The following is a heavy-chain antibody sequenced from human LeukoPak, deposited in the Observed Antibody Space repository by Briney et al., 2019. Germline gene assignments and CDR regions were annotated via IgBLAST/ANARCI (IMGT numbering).Heavy chain of an antibody. CDR3: AKSLYGGCDY. J-gene: IGHJ4*02. CDR1: GFTFSTYA. Sequence: GGSLRLSCAASGFTFSTYAMSWVRQAPGKGLEWVSGVNGNGGSTSYTDSVKGRFTISRDNSKNTVYLQMNSLRVEDTAVYYCAKSLYGGCDYWGQGTVVTVSS. V-gene: IGHV3-23*01. D-gene: IGHD3-16*02. CDR2: VNGNGGST.